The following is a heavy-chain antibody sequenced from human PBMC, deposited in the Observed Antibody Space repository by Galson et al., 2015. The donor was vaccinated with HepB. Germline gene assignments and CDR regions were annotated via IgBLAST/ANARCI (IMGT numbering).Heavy chain of an antibody. V-gene: IGHV3-30*04. D-gene: IGHD6-19*01. J-gene: IGHJ4*02. CDR2: ISHDGRNT. Sequence: SLRLSCAASGFTFSSYSIHWVREAPGKGLEWVAIISHDGRNTYYAYSVKGRFTISRDNSRNMLYLQMNGLRSDDTAVYYCARERGAGWYEGNDYWGQGTLVVVSS. CDR1: GFTFSSYS. CDR3: ARERGAGWYEGNDY.